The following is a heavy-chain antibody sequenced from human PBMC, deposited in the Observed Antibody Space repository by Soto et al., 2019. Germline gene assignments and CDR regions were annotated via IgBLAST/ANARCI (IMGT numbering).Heavy chain of an antibody. CDR2: IIPIFGTA. Sequence: ASVKVSCKASGGTFSSYAISWVRQAPGQGLEWMGGIIPIFGTANYAQKFQGRVTITADKSTSTAYMELSSLRSEDTAVYYCASIVVVPAANDLGVIDYSYGMDVWGQGTSVTVSS. V-gene: IGHV1-69*06. CDR1: GGTFSSYA. J-gene: IGHJ6*02. D-gene: IGHD2-2*01. CDR3: ASIVVVPAANDLGVIDYSYGMDV.